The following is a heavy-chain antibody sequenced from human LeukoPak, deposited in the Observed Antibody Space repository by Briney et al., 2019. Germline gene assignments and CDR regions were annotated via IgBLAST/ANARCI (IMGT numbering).Heavy chain of an antibody. CDR1: GFTLSKVW. V-gene: IGHV3-15*01. D-gene: IGHD4-17*01. CDR2: IKTKTDGGTT. Sequence: PGGSLRLSCAASGFTLSKVWMSWVRQAPGKGLEWVGRIKTKTDGGTTEYAAPVRGRFTISRDDSEDTLYLQMNSLKTEDTAVYYCTTVDYGDLTPAASGDYWGQGTLVTVSS. J-gene: IGHJ4*02. CDR3: TTVDYGDLTPAASGDY.